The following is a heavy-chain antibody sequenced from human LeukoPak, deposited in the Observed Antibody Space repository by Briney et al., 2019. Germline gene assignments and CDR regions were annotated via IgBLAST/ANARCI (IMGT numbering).Heavy chain of an antibody. Sequence: GGSLRLSCAASGFTFSTYAMPWVRQAPGKGLEWVSGINSNGDEIYYADSVRDRFTISRDNSNNALYLQMDSLRAEDTAVYYCANWIGSSSRDYWGQGTLVTVSS. V-gene: IGHV3-23*01. CDR2: INSNGDEI. CDR1: GFTFSTYA. D-gene: IGHD6-6*01. J-gene: IGHJ4*02. CDR3: ANWIGSSSRDY.